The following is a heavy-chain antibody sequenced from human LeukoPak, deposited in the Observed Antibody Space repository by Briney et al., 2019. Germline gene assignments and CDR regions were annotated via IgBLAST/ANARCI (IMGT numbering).Heavy chain of an antibody. J-gene: IGHJ3*02. CDR1: GFTFNYYN. Sequence: PGGSLRLSCAASGFTFNYYNMKWVRQAPGKALEWVSSITSSGAYIFYADSVRGRFTISRDNAKDSLYLQMNGLRAEDTAVYYCARNLAYCGGDCYPLDAFDIWGQGTMVTVSS. CDR2: ITSSGAYI. D-gene: IGHD2-21*02. V-gene: IGHV3-21*01. CDR3: ARNLAYCGGDCYPLDAFDI.